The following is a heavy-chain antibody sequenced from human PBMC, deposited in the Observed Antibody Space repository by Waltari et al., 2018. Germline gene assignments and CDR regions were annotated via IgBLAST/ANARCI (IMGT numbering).Heavy chain of an antibody. D-gene: IGHD3-16*01. V-gene: IGHV1-69*04. CDR3: AVRYDPNHFVEF. CDR1: GDIFRSYA. Sequence: QVQLAQSGAEVKKPGSSVKVSCKASGDIFRSYAISWVRQAPGQGLQWVGRTMPRHGRTQYPQQRQGRVSMIADRSARTAYMELNGLRFDDTAVYYCAVRYDPNHFVEFWDQGTLVIVSS. J-gene: IGHJ4*02. CDR2: TMPRHGRT.